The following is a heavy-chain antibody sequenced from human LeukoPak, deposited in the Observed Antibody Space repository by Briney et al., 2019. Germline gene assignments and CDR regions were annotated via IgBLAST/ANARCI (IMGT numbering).Heavy chain of an antibody. V-gene: IGHV3-30*02. Sequence: GGSLRLSCAASGFIFSSHGMHWVRQAPGKGLEWVTFIRSDGSNKYYADSVQGRFTISRDNSKNTLYLQMNSLRAEDTAVYYCARDWIKEMDVWGKGTTVTVSS. CDR2: IRSDGSNK. J-gene: IGHJ6*04. D-gene: IGHD2-2*03. CDR3: ARDWIKEMDV. CDR1: GFIFSSHG.